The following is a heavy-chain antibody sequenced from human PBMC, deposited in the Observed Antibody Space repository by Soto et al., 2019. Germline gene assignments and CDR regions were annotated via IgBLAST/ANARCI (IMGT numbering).Heavy chain of an antibody. CDR3: ARGGDFPLFDY. Sequence: QLQLQESGSGLVKPSQTLSLTCAVSGGSISSGGYSWSWIRQPPGKGLEWIGYIYHSGSTYYNPSLKNRVTTPVDRSRNPFSLKLSSVTAAATAVYYCARGGDFPLFDYWGQGTLVTVSS. CDR1: GGSISSGGYS. J-gene: IGHJ4*02. CDR2: IYHSGST. V-gene: IGHV4-30-2*01. D-gene: IGHD4-17*01.